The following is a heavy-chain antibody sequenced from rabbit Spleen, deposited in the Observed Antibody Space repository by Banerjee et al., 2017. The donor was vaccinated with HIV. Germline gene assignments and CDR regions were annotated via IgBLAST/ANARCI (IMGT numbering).Heavy chain of an antibody. Sequence: QSLEESGGDLVKPGASLTLTCTASGFSFSNIYYMCWVRQAPGKGLEWIACIYAGSSGSTYYASWAKGRFTISKTSSTTVTLQMTSLTAADTATYFCARDYTGGAGDGYATFNLWGPGTLVTVS. D-gene: IGHD6-1*01. V-gene: IGHV1S40*01. CDR1: GFSFSNIYY. CDR2: IYAGSSGST. J-gene: IGHJ4*01. CDR3: ARDYTGGAGDGYATFNL.